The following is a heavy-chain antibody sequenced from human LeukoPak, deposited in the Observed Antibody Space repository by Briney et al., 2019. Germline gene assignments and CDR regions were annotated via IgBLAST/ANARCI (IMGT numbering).Heavy chain of an antibody. CDR3: AKDIVSGYGGTWYFDY. CDR2: ISWNSGSI. V-gene: IGHV3-9*01. Sequence: QTGGSLRLSCAASGFTFDDYAMHWVRQAPGKGLEWVSGISWNSGSIGYADSVKGRFTISRDNAKNSLYLQMNSLRAEDTALYYCAKDIVSGYGGTWYFDYWGQGTLVTVSS. D-gene: IGHD1-26*01. CDR1: GFTFDDYA. J-gene: IGHJ4*02.